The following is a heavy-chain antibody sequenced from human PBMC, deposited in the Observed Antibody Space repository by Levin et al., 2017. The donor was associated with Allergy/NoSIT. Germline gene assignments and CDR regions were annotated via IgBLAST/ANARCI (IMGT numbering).Heavy chain of an antibody. CDR1: GGSISSGSYY. CDR3: ARAEVGSEH. V-gene: IGHV4-61*02. J-gene: IGHJ4*02. Sequence: LSQTLSLTCKVSGGSISSGSYYWSWIRQPAAKGLEWIGRIYSSGSANYNPSLKSRVTISVDTSKNQFSLKLSSVTAADTAVYYCARAEVGSEHWGQGTLVTVSS. CDR2: IYSSGSA. D-gene: IGHD3-10*01.